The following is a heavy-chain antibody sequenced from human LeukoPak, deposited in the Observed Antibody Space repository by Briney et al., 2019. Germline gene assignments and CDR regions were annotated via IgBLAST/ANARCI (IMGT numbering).Heavy chain of an antibody. V-gene: IGHV5-51*01. CDR2: IYPEDSDA. D-gene: IGHD1-14*01. J-gene: IGHJ6*02. Sequence: GEPLKISCKGSGYSLTSYWIGWVREMPGKGLEWVGMIYPEDSDARYIPSFQGQVTISADKSISTAYLQWSSLKDSDTGMYYCARRPVLRHDYGMDVWGQGTTVTVSS. CDR3: ARRPVLRHDYGMDV. CDR1: GYSLTSYW.